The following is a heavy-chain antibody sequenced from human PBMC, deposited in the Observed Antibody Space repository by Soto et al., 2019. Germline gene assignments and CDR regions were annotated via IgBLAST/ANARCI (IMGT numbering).Heavy chain of an antibody. D-gene: IGHD4-17*01. J-gene: IGHJ6*02. CDR2: ISGSGGSI. Sequence: TGGSLRLSCAASGFTFSTYAMNWVRQAPGDGLEWVSAISGSGGSIHYADSVKGRFTISRDNSKNTLYLQMNSLRAEDTAVYYCAKALRAHYYYYGMDVWGQGTTVTVSS. CDR1: GFTFSTYA. V-gene: IGHV3-23*01. CDR3: AKALRAHYYYYGMDV.